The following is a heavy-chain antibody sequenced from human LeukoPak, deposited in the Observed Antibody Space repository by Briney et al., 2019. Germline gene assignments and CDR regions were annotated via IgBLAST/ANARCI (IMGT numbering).Heavy chain of an antibody. CDR3: ATRLPQSITIFGVAPQV. D-gene: IGHD3-3*01. CDR2: INHSGST. CDR1: GGSFSGYY. J-gene: IGHJ4*02. V-gene: IGHV4-34*01. Sequence: SETLSLTCAVYGGSFSGYYWSWIRQPPGKGLEWIWEINHSGSTNYNPSLKSRVTILVDTSKNQFSLKLSSVTAADTAVYYCATRLPQSITIFGVAPQVWGQGTLVTVSS.